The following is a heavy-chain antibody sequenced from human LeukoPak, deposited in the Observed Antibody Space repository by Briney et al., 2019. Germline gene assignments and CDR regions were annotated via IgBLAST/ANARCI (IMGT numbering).Heavy chain of an antibody. J-gene: IGHJ3*02. CDR2: INPSGGST. CDR3: ARGRSLDAFDI. Sequence: GSVEVSCKASGYTFTSYYMHWVRQAPGQGLEWMGIINPSGGSTSYAQKFQGRVTMTRDTSTSTVYMELSSLRSEDTAVYYCARGRSLDAFDIWGQGTMVTVSS. V-gene: IGHV1-46*01. CDR1: GYTFTSYY. D-gene: IGHD2-15*01.